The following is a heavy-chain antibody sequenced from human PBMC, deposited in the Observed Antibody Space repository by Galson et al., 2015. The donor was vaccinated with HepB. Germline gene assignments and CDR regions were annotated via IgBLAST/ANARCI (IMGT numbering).Heavy chain of an antibody. CDR1: GFTFSSYW. D-gene: IGHD3-10*01. V-gene: IGHV3-74*01. CDR3: AREESVNGMDV. Sequence: SLRLSCAASGFTFSSYWMHWVRQAPGKGLVWVSRINSGGSYTDYADSVKGRFTISRDNAKNTVYLQMNSLRVEDTAVYYCAREESVNGMDVWGQGTTVTVSS. CDR2: INSGGSYT. J-gene: IGHJ6*02.